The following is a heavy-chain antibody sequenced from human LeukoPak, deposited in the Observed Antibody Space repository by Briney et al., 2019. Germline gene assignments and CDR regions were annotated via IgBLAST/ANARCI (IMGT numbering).Heavy chain of an antibody. CDR3: ARDRFRMVAAATSPDY. CDR1: GYTFTSYG. Sequence: ASVKVSCKASGYTFTSYGISWVRQAPGQGLEWMGWISAYNGNTNYAQKLQGRVTMTTDTSTSTAYMELRSLRSDDTAVYYCARDRFRMVAAATSPDYWGQGTLVTVSS. V-gene: IGHV1-18*01. J-gene: IGHJ4*02. CDR2: ISAYNGNT. D-gene: IGHD2-15*01.